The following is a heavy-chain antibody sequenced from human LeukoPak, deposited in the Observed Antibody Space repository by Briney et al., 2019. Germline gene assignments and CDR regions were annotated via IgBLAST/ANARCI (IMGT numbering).Heavy chain of an antibody. Sequence: PGRSLRLSCAASGFTFSSYAMHWVRQAPGKGLEWVTLISDDGSNKYYADSVKGRFTISRDNSKNTLYLRMNSLRPEDTAVYYCARDTHYGSPNYFDYWGQGTLVTVSS. CDR1: GFTFSSYA. D-gene: IGHD4-17*01. V-gene: IGHV3-30-3*01. CDR3: ARDTHYGSPNYFDY. J-gene: IGHJ4*02. CDR2: ISDDGSNK.